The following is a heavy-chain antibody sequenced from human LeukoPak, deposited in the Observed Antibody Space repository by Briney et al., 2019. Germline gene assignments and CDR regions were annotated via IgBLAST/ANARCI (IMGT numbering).Heavy chain of an antibody. CDR1: GGSVTTYY. D-gene: IGHD3-10*01. CDR3: ARVYGSRAFDI. Sequence: SETLSLTCTVSGGSVTTYYWSWIRQPAGQGLEWIGRIYLSGSTNYNPSLESRVTLSADTSKDQFSLKMSSVTAADTGVYYCARVYGSRAFDIWGQGTLVTVSS. CDR2: IYLSGST. J-gene: IGHJ3*02. V-gene: IGHV4-4*07.